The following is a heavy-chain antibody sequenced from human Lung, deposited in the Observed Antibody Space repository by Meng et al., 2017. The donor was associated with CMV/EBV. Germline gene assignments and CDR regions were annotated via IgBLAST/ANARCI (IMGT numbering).Heavy chain of an antibody. D-gene: IGHD2-2*01. J-gene: IGHJ6*02. CDR3: ARGACSSTGCYPYYYYGMDV. V-gene: IGHV1-69*10. CDR2: INPILGIT. CDR1: GDTFTSYA. Sequence: SXXVSXXASGDTFTSYAMSWVRQAPGQGLEWMGGINPILGITNYAQKFQGRVTMTRDTSTSTAYMELSRLRSEDTAVYYCARGACSSTGCYPYYYYGMDVWXQGTXVTVSS.